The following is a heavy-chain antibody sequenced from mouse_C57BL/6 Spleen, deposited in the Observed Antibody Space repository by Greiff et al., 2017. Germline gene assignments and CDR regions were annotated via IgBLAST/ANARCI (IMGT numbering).Heavy chain of an antibody. CDR1: GYSITSGYY. V-gene: IGHV3-6*01. J-gene: IGHJ4*01. CDR2: ISYDGSN. CDR3: ARRDDSLMDY. Sequence: EVQLQQSGPGLVKPSQSLSLTCSVTGYSITSGYYWNWIRQFPGNKLEWMGYISYDGSNNYNPSLKNRISITRDTSKNQFFLKLNSVTTEDTATYYCARRDDSLMDYWGQGTSVTVSS. D-gene: IGHD2-4*01.